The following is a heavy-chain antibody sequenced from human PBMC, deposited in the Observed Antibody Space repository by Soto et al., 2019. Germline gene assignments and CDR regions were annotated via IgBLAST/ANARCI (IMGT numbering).Heavy chain of an antibody. J-gene: IGHJ4*02. V-gene: IGHV4-59*01. CDR1: GGSISSYY. CDR2: IYYSGST. D-gene: IGHD6-13*01. CDR3: ATARSSSWYGSHFDY. Sequence: SETLSLTCTVSGGSISSYYWSWIRQPPGKGLEWIGYIYYSGSTNYNPSLKSRVTISVDTSKNQFSLKLSSVTAADTAVYYCATARSSSWYGSHFDYWGQGTLVTVSS.